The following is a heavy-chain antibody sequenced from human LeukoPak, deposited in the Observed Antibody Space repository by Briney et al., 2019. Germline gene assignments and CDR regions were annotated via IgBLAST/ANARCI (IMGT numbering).Heavy chain of an antibody. CDR2: IYYSGST. D-gene: IGHD1-14*01. J-gene: IGHJ4*02. V-gene: IGHV4-59*07. Sequence: PWDPLSLTCTVSGGSISSYYWSWIRQPPGKGLEWIGYIYYSGSTNYTPSLKSRVTISVDTSKNQFSLKLSSVTAADTAVYYCARGAGSFADWGQGTLVTVSS. CDR3: ARGAGSFAD. CDR1: GGSISSYY.